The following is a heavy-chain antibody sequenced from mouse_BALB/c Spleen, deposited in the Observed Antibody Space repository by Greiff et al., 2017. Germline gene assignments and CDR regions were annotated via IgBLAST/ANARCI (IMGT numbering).Heavy chain of an antibody. Sequence: EVHLVESGPGLVKPSQTVSLTCTVTGISITTGNYRWSWIRQFPGNKLEWIGYIYYSGTITHNPYLTSRTTITKDTSKNQFFLEMNSLTAEDTAKYYCARDTMITRGYFDVWGAGTTGTVSS. D-gene: IGHD2-4*01. J-gene: IGHJ1*01. CDR3: ARDTMITRGYFDV. CDR1: GISITTGNYR. V-gene: IGHV3-5*02. CDR2: IYYSGTI.